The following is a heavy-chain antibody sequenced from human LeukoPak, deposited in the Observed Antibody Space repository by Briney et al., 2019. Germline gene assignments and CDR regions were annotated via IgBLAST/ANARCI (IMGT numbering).Heavy chain of an antibody. CDR2: IIPILGIA. CDR1: GGTLSSYT. V-gene: IGHV1-69*02. CDR3: ASPPGYCSGGSCYHGFDY. Sequence: SVKVSCKASGGTLSSYTISWVRQAPGQGLEWMGRIIPILGIANYAQKFQGRVTITADKSTSTAYMELSSLRSEDTAVYYCASPPGYCSGGSCYHGFDYWGQGTLVTVSS. J-gene: IGHJ4*02. D-gene: IGHD2-15*01.